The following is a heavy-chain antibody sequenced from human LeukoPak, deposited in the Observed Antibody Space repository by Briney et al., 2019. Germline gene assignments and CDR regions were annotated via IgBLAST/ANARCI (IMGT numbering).Heavy chain of an antibody. J-gene: IGHJ4*02. Sequence: ASVKVSCKASGYTFTSYGISWVRQAPGQGLEWMGWISAYNGNTNYAQKLQGRVTMTTDTSTSTAYMELSSLRSEDTAVYYCARDRRHIVVVVAATHEYYFDYWGQGTLVTVSS. CDR2: ISAYNGNT. CDR1: GYTFTSYG. D-gene: IGHD2-15*01. CDR3: ARDRRHIVVVVAATHEYYFDY. V-gene: IGHV1-18*01.